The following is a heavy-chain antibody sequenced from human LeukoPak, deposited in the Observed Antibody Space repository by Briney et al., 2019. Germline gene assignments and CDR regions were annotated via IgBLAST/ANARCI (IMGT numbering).Heavy chain of an antibody. J-gene: IGHJ4*02. CDR1: GFSFNRYA. CDR2: ISGSGGGT. Sequence: PGGSLRLSCAASGFSFNRYAMSWVRQAPGKGLEWVSNISGSGGGTQYADSVKGRFTISRDNSKNTLYLQMNSLRAEDTAVYYCAKVFGAHPHGYSSGWSHFDYWGQGTLVTVSS. CDR3: AKVFGAHPHGYSSGWSHFDY. V-gene: IGHV3-23*01. D-gene: IGHD6-19*01.